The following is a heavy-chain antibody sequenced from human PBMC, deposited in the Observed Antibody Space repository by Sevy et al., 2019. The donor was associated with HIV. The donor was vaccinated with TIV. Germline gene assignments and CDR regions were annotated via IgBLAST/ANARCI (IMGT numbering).Heavy chain of an antibody. J-gene: IGHJ3*02. CDR3: TRDYCSRWSPTPTRNVNAFDI. D-gene: IGHD6-13*01. V-gene: IGHV3-49*03. Sequence: GGSLRLSCTASGFTFGDYAMSWFRQAPGKGLEWVGFIRSKAYGGTTEYAASVKGRFTIGRDDSKSIAYLQMNSLKTEDTAVYYCTRDYCSRWSPTPTRNVNAFDIWGQGTMVTVSS. CDR1: GFTFGDYA. CDR2: IRSKAYGGTT.